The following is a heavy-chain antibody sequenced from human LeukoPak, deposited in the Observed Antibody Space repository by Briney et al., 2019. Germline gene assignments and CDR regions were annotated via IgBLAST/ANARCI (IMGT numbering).Heavy chain of an antibody. CDR1: GCTFTSYG. J-gene: IGHJ6*02. D-gene: IGHD6-13*01. CDR2: ISAYNGNT. V-gene: IGHV1-18*01. Sequence: ASVKVSCKASGCTFTSYGISWVRQAPGQGLEWMGWISAYNGNTNYAQKLQGRVTMTTDTSTSTAYMELRSLRSDDTAVYYCARELIAAAVYGMDVWGQGTTVTVSS. CDR3: ARELIAAAVYGMDV.